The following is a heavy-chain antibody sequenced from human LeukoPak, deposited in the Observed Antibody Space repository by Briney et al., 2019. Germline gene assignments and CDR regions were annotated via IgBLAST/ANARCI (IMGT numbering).Heavy chain of an antibody. V-gene: IGHV3-21*01. J-gene: IGHJ4*02. CDR3: ARDLSSSWYSPLGY. D-gene: IGHD6-13*01. Sequence: GGSLRLSCAASGFTFSSYSMNWVRQAPGKGLEWVSSISSSSYIYYADSVKGRFTISRDNAKNSLYLQMNSLRAEDTAVYYCARDLSSSWYSPLGYWGQGTLVTVSS. CDR1: GFTFSSYS. CDR2: ISSSSYI.